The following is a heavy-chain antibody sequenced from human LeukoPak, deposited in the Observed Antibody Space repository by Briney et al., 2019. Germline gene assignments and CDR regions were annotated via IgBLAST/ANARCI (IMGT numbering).Heavy chain of an antibody. CDR2: INPNSGNT. Sequence: GASVKVSCKTSGLTFSGYFMHWVRQAPGQGLEWMGWINPNSGNTGYAQKFQGRVTMTRNTSISTAYMELSSLRSEDTAVYYCARGKVYDFWSGYHMYYYGMDVWGQGTTVTVSS. J-gene: IGHJ6*02. CDR3: ARGKVYDFWSGYHMYYYGMDV. D-gene: IGHD3-3*01. CDR1: GLTFSGYF. V-gene: IGHV1-8*02.